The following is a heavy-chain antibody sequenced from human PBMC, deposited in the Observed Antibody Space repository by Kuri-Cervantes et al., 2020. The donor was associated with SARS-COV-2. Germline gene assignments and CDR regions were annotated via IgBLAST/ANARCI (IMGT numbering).Heavy chain of an antibody. CDR1: GFTLSSYE. D-gene: IGHD1-1*01. J-gene: IGHJ3*02. V-gene: IGHV3-48*03. CDR3: AIIGTLYNFDAFDI. CDR2: ISSSGSTI. Sequence: GESLKISCAASGFTLSSYEMNWVRQAPGKGLEWVSYISSSGSTIYYADSVKGRFTISRDNAMNSLYLQMNSLRAEDTAVYYCAIIGTLYNFDAFDIWGQGTMVTVSS.